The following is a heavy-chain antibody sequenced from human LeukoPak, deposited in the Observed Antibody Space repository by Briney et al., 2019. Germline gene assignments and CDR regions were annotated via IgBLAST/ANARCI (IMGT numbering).Heavy chain of an antibody. Sequence: ASVKVSCKASGGTFSSYAISWVRQAPGQGLEWMGGIIPIFGTANYAQKFQGRVTITADESTSTAYMELSSLRSEDTAVYYCARSVQQLVIFDYWGQGTLVTVSS. CDR3: ARSVQQLVIFDY. V-gene: IGHV1-69*13. J-gene: IGHJ4*02. CDR1: GGTFSSYA. D-gene: IGHD6-13*01. CDR2: IIPIFGTA.